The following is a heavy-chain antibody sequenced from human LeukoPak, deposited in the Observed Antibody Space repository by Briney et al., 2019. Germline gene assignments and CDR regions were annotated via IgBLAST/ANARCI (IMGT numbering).Heavy chain of an antibody. CDR3: AKKTSYCGGGCYPYYFDH. V-gene: IGHV3-23*01. CDR1: GFAFSSYT. Sequence: PGGSLRLSCAASGFAFSSYTMGWVRQAPGKGLEWVSAITGSGGSTYYADSVKGRFTISRDSSKNTLYLQMSSLRAEDTAVYYCAKKTSYCGGGCYPYYFDHWGQGTLVTVSS. J-gene: IGHJ4*02. D-gene: IGHD2-21*02. CDR2: ITGSGGST.